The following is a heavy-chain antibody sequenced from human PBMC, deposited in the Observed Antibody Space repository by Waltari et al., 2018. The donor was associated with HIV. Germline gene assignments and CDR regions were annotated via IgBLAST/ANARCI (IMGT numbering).Heavy chain of an antibody. J-gene: IGHJ6*02. D-gene: IGHD1-26*01. CDR2: ITSEAYGGTA. Sequence: EVHLMESGGGLVKPGRSLRFSCRGSGFTFGDYGLSWFRQAPGKGLEWVGFITSEAYGGTAEYAASVTGRFTISREDSKSTAYMQMNRLESEDTGVYFCSRPSGPLHSYGMDVWGQGTTVIVSS. CDR3: SRPSGPLHSYGMDV. V-gene: IGHV3-49*05. CDR1: GFTFGDYG.